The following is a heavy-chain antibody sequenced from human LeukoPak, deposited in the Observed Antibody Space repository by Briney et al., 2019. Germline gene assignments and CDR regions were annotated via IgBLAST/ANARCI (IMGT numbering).Heavy chain of an antibody. CDR3: AREAARFDI. Sequence: SETLFLTCTVSDGSINNYYWTWIRQPPGKGLEWIGCIHYSGSTNYNPSLKSRVTISIGTSKKDFSLKLTSVTAADTAMYYCAREAARFDIWGQGTMVTVSS. CDR1: DGSINNYY. V-gene: IGHV4-4*08. CDR2: IHYSGST. J-gene: IGHJ3*02.